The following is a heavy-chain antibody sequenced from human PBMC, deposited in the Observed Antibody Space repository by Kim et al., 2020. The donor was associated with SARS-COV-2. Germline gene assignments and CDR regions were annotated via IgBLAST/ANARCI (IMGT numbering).Heavy chain of an antibody. J-gene: IGHJ5*02. CDR2: GTST. Sequence: GTSTTDADSVKGRFILSRDISKNTLHLQMNSLRVEDTAVYYCARSDWFDPWGQGTLVTVSS. D-gene: IGHD3-3*01. V-gene: IGHV3-74*03. CDR3: ARSDWFDP.